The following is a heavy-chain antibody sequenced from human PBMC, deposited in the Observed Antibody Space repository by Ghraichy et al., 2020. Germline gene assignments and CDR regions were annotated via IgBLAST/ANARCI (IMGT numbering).Heavy chain of an antibody. CDR1: GGSISSSSYY. CDR3: ARESGSKSRVLRFLILPSTLDY. D-gene: IGHD3-3*01. CDR2: IYYSGST. Sequence: SETLSLTCTVSGGSISSSSYYWGWIRQPPGKGLEWIGSIYYSGSTYYNPSLKSRVTISVDTSKNQFSLKLSSVTAADTAVYYCARESGSKSRVLRFLILPSTLDYWGQGTLVTVSS. V-gene: IGHV4-39*02. J-gene: IGHJ4*02.